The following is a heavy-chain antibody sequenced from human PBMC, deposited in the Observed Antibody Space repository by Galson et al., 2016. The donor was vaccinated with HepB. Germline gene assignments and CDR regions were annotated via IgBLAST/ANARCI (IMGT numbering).Heavy chain of an antibody. Sequence: SETLSLTCTVSGGSISDYYWSWIRQPPGKGLEWIGWIHYSGSTNYNPSLERRVTISVDTSKNQLPLKLSPVTAADTAVYYCARDKNERGYSYGHFDYWGQGSLVTVSS. CDR3: ARDKNERGYSYGHFDY. J-gene: IGHJ4*02. V-gene: IGHV4-59*12. D-gene: IGHD5-18*01. CDR2: IHYSGST. CDR1: GGSISDYY.